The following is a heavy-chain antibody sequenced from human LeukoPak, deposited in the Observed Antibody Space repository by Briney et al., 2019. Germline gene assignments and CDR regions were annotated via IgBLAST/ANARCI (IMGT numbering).Heavy chain of an antibody. V-gene: IGHV3-23*01. D-gene: IGHD2-21*01. CDR3: AKGNCGSECYYHLDY. J-gene: IGHJ4*02. Sequence: PGGSLRLSCAASGFTFRSHTMAWVRQAPGKGLEWVSGISDSGGRTYYADSVKGRFTISRDNSKNTLYLQMNSLRAEDTAVYYCAKGNCGSECYYHLDYWGQGTLVTVSS. CDR2: ISDSGGRT. CDR1: GFTFRSHT.